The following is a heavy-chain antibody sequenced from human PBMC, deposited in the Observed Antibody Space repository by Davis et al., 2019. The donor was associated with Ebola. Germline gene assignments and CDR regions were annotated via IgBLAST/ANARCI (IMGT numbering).Heavy chain of an antibody. Sequence: HSQTLSLTCAISGDSVSSNSAAWNWIRQSPSRGLEWLGRTYYRSKWYNDYALSVKSRITINLDRSKNQFSLQLNSVTPEDTAVYYCARGPFEYSSSLLDYWGQGTRVTVSS. J-gene: IGHJ4*02. V-gene: IGHV6-1*01. CDR1: GDSVSSNSAA. CDR2: TYYRSKWYN. D-gene: IGHD6-6*01. CDR3: ARGPFEYSSSLLDY.